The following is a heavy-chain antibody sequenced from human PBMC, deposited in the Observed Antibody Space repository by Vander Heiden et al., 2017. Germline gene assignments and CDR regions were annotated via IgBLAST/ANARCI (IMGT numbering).Heavy chain of an antibody. V-gene: IGHV3-11*01. J-gene: IGHJ6*02. CDR2: ISSSGSTI. D-gene: IGHD6-13*01. CDR1: GFTFSDYY. CDR3: ATRSKYSSSWSSYYYYGMDV. Sequence: QVQLVESGGGLVKPGGSLRLSCAASGFTFSDYYMSWIRQAPGKGLEWVSYISSSGSTIYYADSVKGRFTISRDNAKNPLYLQMNSLRAEDTAVYYCATRSKYSSSWSSYYYYGMDVWGQGTTVTVSS.